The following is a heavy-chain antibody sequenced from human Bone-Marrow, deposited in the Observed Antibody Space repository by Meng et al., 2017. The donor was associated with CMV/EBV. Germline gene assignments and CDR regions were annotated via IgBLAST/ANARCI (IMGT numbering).Heavy chain of an antibody. D-gene: IGHD2-15*01. J-gene: IGHJ4*02. V-gene: IGHV3-23*01. CDR3: AKLDCSGGSCLPY. CDR2: LVSNGVRA. Sequence: CEDSGFTVTIYDMSWVRQAPGRGLEWVSSLVSNGVRAYHADSVKGRFTVSRDISKNTVYLQMDSLRAEDTAVYYCAKLDCSGGSCLPYWGQGTLVTVSS. CDR1: GFTVTIYD.